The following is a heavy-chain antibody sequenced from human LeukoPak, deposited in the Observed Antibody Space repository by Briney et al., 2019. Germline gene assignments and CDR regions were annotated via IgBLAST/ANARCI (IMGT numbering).Heavy chain of an antibody. CDR2: ISGSGGTT. V-gene: IGHV3-23*01. CDR1: RFTFSNYE. CDR3: TRTAQYTCFDP. J-gene: IGHJ5*02. D-gene: IGHD1-7*01. Sequence: GGSLRLSCAASRFTFSNYEMHWVRQAPGKGLEWVSAISGSGGTTIYADSVKGRFTISRDNSKNTLYLQMDSLRAEDTAIYYVTRTAQYTCFDPWGQGTLVTVSS.